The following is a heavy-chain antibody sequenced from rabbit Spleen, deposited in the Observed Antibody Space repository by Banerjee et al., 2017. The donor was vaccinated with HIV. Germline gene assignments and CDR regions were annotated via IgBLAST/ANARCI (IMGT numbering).Heavy chain of an antibody. CDR1: GFSLSASDF. Sequence: QEQVVESGGGLVQPEGSLTLTCTASGFSLSASDFIYWVRQAPGKGLEWIACVYTGSSGNTYYASWAKGRFAISKTSSTTVTLQMTDLTAADTATYFCARGGDGGGTIYRFFGLWGPGTLVTVS. J-gene: IGHJ6*01. V-gene: IGHV1S45*01. CDR2: VYTGSSGNT. D-gene: IGHD8-1*01. CDR3: ARGGDGGGTIYRFFGL.